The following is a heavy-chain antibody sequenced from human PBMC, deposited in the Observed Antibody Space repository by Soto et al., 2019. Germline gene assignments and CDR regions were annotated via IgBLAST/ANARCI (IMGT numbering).Heavy chain of an antibody. CDR1: GGSISRGGYY. J-gene: IGHJ6*03. CDR3: AKSYPRAYDFWSGYYYYYYYMDV. CDR2: IYYSGST. V-gene: IGHV4-31*03. D-gene: IGHD3-3*01. Sequence: SETLSLTCTVSGGSISRGGYYWSWIRQHPGKGLEWIGYIYYSGSTYYNPSLKSRVTISVDTSKNQFSLKLSSVTAADTAVYYCAKSYPRAYDFWSGYYYYYYYMDVWGKRTTVPVSS.